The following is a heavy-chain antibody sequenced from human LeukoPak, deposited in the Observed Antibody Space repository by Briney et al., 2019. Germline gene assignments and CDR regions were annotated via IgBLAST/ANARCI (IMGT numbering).Heavy chain of an antibody. CDR1: GGSISSGGYS. CDR3: ARDRRDSGYGMTTGAFDI. Sequence: PSQTLSLTCTVSGGSISSGGYSWSWIRQPPGKGLEWIVYIYYSGSTYYNPSLKSRVTISVDTSKSQFSLKLSSVTAADTAVYYCARDRRDSGYGMTTGAFDIWGQGTMVTVSS. D-gene: IGHD5-12*01. CDR2: IYYSGST. V-gene: IGHV4-30-4*07. J-gene: IGHJ3*02.